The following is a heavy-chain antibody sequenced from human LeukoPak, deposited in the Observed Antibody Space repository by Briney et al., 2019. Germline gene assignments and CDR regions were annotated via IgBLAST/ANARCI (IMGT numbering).Heavy chain of an antibody. CDR1: GFTFSSYS. V-gene: IGHV3-48*01. J-gene: IGHJ3*02. Sequence: GGSLRLSCAASGFTFSSYSMNWVRQAPGKGLEWVSYISSSSSTIYYADSVKGRFTISRDNAKNSLYLQMNSLRAEDTAVYYCAKGLGDSSGFGAFDIWGQGTMVTVSS. CDR2: ISSSSSTI. CDR3: AKGLGDSSGFGAFDI. D-gene: IGHD6-19*01.